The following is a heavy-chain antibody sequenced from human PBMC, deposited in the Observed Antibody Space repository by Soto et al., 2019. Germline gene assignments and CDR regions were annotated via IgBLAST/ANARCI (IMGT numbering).Heavy chain of an antibody. CDR1: GFTASDHY. V-gene: IGHV3-72*01. CDR2: TRNKANSYTT. J-gene: IGHJ4*02. Sequence: PGGSLRLSCAASGFTASDHYMDWVRQAPGKGLEWVGRTRNKANSYTTEYAESAKGRFTISRDESKNSLYLQMNSLKTEDTAVYYCSRVAVGYYNDYWGQGALVTVSS. CDR3: SRVAVGYYNDY. D-gene: IGHD6-19*01.